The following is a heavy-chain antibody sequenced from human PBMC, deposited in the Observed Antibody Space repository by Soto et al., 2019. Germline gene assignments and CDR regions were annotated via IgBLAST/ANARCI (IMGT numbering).Heavy chain of an antibody. V-gene: IGHV4-30-4*01. J-gene: IGHJ5*02. D-gene: IGHD6-6*01. CDR1: GGSISSGDYY. CDR2: IYYSGST. Sequence: QVQLQESGPGLVKPSQTLSLTCTVSGGSISSGDYYWSWIRQPPGKGLEWIGYIYYSGSTYYNPSLKSRVTISVDRSKNQFSLKLSSVTAADTAVYYCARDLIGGSSSLGIDPWGQGTLVTVSS. CDR3: ARDLIGGSSSLGIDP.